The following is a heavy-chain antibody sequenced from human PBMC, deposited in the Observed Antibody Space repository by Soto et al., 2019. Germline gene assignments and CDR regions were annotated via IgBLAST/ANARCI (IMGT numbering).Heavy chain of an antibody. CDR2: ISAYNGNT. Sequence: ASVKVSCKASGYTFTSYGISWVRQAPGQGLEWMGWISAYNGNTNYAQKLQGRVTMTTDTSTSTAYMELRSLRSDDTAVYYCARETGYSSGWYFGDPLAVRNAFDIWGQGTMVTVSS. J-gene: IGHJ3*02. CDR3: ARETGYSSGWYFGDPLAVRNAFDI. CDR1: GYTFTSYG. V-gene: IGHV1-18*01. D-gene: IGHD6-19*01.